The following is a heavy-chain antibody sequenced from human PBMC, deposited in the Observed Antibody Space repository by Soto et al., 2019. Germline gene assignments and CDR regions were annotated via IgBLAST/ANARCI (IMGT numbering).Heavy chain of an antibody. D-gene: IGHD1-1*01. J-gene: IGHJ4*02. CDR1: GGSFSPYY. Sequence: QVQLQQWGTGLLKSSETLSLNCAVYGGSFSPYYWSWVRQPPGKGLEWIGETDESGGIYYTPSLKSLVPVSLDTSKKQFSREVKSVTAADTAVYYCAIGRWGNEYWGQGTLVTVSS. CDR2: TDESGGI. V-gene: IGHV4-34*01. CDR3: AIGRWGNEY.